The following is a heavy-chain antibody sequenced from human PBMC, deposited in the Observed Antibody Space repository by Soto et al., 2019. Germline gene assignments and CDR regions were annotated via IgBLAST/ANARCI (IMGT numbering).Heavy chain of an antibody. J-gene: IGHJ4*02. Sequence: ASVKVSCKASGYTFTSYDINWVRQATGQGLEWMGWMNPNSGNTGYAQKFQGRVTMTRNTSISTAYMELSSLRSEDTAVYYCARGLYYDFWSGYYIDRGFDYWGQGTLVTSPQ. CDR2: MNPNSGNT. V-gene: IGHV1-8*01. CDR3: ARGLYYDFWSGYYIDRGFDY. CDR1: GYTFTSYD. D-gene: IGHD3-3*01.